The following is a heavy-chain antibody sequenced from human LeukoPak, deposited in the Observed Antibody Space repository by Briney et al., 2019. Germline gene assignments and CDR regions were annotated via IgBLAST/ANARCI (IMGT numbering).Heavy chain of an antibody. J-gene: IGHJ4*02. CDR3: ARAVGGFSGYDLDY. V-gene: IGHV4-59*01. CDR2: IYSSGST. D-gene: IGHD5-12*01. CDR1: GGSITSYY. Sequence: SETLSLTCTVSGGSITSYYWSWIRQPPGKGLEWIGYIYSSGSTHYNPSLKSRITISLDTSRNQFSLNLRSVTAADTAVYYCARAVGGFSGYDLDYWGQGTLVTVSS.